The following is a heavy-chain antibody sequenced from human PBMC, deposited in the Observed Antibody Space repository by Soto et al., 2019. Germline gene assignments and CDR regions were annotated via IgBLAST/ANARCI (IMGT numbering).Heavy chain of an antibody. V-gene: IGHV1-8*02. CDR2: MTPNSGNT. D-gene: IGHD3-10*01. Sequence: QVQLVQSGAEVKKPGASVKVSCKASGYTFTSYDINWVRQATGQGLEWMGWMTPNSGNTGYAQKFQGRVTMTRDTSRSTAYMELSSLTSEDTAVYYCARNLYGTRSFDHWGQGTLVTVSS. CDR1: GYTFTSYD. CDR3: ARNLYGTRSFDH. J-gene: IGHJ4*02.